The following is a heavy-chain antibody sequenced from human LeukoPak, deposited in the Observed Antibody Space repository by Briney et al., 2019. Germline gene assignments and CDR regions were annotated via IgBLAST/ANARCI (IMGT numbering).Heavy chain of an antibody. Sequence: SETLSLTCTVSGGSISSSSYYWGWIRQPPGKGLEWIGSIYYRGSTYYNPSLKSRVTISVDTSKNQLSLKLTSVTAADTAVYYCARDRGYQYYYMDVWGKGTTVTVSS. J-gene: IGHJ6*03. V-gene: IGHV4-39*07. CDR2: IYYRGST. CDR1: GGSISSSSYY. CDR3: ARDRGYQYYYMDV.